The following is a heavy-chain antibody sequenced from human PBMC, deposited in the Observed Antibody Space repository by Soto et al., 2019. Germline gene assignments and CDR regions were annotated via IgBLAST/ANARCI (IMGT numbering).Heavy chain of an antibody. J-gene: IGHJ6*02. D-gene: IGHD5-12*01. CDR2: ISGSGGST. CDR1: GFTFSSYA. V-gene: IGHV3-23*01. CDR3: AKESGYDPYYYYYGMDV. Sequence: TGGSLRLSCAASGFTFSSYAMSWVRQAPGKGLEWVSAISGSGGSTYYADSVRGRFTISRDNSKNTLYLQMNSLRAEDTAVYYCAKESGYDPYYYYYGMDVWGQGTTVTVSS.